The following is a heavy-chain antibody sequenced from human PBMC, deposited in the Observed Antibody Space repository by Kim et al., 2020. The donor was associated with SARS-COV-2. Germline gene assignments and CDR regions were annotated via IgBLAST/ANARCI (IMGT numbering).Heavy chain of an antibody. Sequence: GESLKISCKGSGYSFTSYWIGWVRQMPGKGLEWMGIIYPGDSDTRYSPSFQGQVTISADKSISTAYLQWSSLKASDTAMYYCARHVLARSGYYESYYYYYYGMDVWGQGTTVTVSS. CDR1: GYSFTSYW. CDR3: ARHVLARSGYYESYYYYYYGMDV. CDR2: IYPGDSDT. J-gene: IGHJ6*02. D-gene: IGHD3-22*01. V-gene: IGHV5-51*01.